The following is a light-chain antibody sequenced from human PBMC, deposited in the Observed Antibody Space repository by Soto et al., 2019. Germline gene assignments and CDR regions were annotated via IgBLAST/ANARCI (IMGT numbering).Light chain of an antibody. CDR1: QGISSY. V-gene: IGKV1-9*01. CDR3: QQLNSYPVGIT. CDR2: AAS. J-gene: IGKJ5*01. Sequence: IQLTQSPSSLSASVGDRVTITCRASQGISSYLAWYQQKPGKAPKLMIYAASTLQSGVPSMFSGSGSGTEFPLTISSLQAEDFATYYSQQLNSYPVGITFGEAPRLEIK.